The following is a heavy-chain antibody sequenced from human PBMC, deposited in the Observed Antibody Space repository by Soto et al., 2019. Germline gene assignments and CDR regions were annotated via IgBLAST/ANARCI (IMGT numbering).Heavy chain of an antibody. CDR3: AKDMKWGGMTTIHYFDS. CDR2: ISSNSDTI. J-gene: IGHJ4*02. Sequence: EVQLVESGGGLVQPGRSLRLSCVASGFTADDYAMHWVRQAPGKGLEWVSGISSNSDTIDYADSVKGRFTISRDNATNYLFLQMNSLRPEDTALYYCAKDMKWGGMTTIHYFDSWGQGTLVTVSS. V-gene: IGHV3-9*02. D-gene: IGHD4-17*01. CDR1: GFTADDYA.